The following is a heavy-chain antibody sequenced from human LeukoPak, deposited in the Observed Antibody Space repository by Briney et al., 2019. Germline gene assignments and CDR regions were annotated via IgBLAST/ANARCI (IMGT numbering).Heavy chain of an antibody. D-gene: IGHD3-10*01. CDR1: GGSISSYY. J-gene: IGHJ4*02. CDR2: IYYSGTT. Sequence: SETLSLTCTVSGGSISSYYWTWIRQPPGKGLEWIGYIYYSGTTYYNPSLKSRVTISLDTSKNLFSLTLSSVTAADTAVYFCAKDSGGYSWFDCWGQGTVVTVSS. V-gene: IGHV4-59*12. CDR3: AKDSGGYSWFDC.